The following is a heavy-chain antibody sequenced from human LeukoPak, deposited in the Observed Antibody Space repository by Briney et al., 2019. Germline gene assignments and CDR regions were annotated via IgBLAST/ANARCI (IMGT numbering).Heavy chain of an antibody. CDR1: GYTFTGYY. V-gene: IGHV1-2*02. CDR2: INPNSGGT. CDR3: ARAERYSSGWYESLQLNYFDY. D-gene: IGHD6-19*01. Sequence: GASVKVSCKASGYTFTGYYMHWVRQAPGQGLEWMGWINPNSGGTNYAQKFQGRVTMTRDTSISTVYMELSRLRSDDTAVYYCARAERYSSGWYESLQLNYFDYWGQGTLVTVSS. J-gene: IGHJ4*02.